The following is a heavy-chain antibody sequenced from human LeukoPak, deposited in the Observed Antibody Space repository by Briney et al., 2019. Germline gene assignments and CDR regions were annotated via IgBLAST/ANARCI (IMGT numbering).Heavy chain of an antibody. D-gene: IGHD3-22*01. CDR2: IKHRGST. CDR3: ARDLGQYYDTSDNWFDP. V-gene: IGHV4-34*01. Sequence: PSETLSLTCAVDGRSFSGYYWSWIRHPPGKGLEWIGEIKHRGSTNYNPSLKRRVTISVARSKNQFSLKLSSVTAADTAVYYCARDLGQYYDTSDNWFDPWGKGTLVTVSS. CDR1: GRSFSGYY. J-gene: IGHJ5*02.